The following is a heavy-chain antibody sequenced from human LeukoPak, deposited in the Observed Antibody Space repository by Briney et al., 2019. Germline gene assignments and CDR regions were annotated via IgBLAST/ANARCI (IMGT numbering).Heavy chain of an antibody. D-gene: IGHD2-2*02. Sequence: SETLSLTCAVYGGSFGGYYWSWIRQPPGKGLEWIGEINHSGSTNYNPSLKSRVTISVDTSKNQFSLKLSSVTAADTAVYYCASIGVVPAAINYWGQGTLVTVSS. CDR1: GGSFGGYY. CDR2: INHSGST. J-gene: IGHJ4*02. V-gene: IGHV4-34*01. CDR3: ASIGVVPAAINY.